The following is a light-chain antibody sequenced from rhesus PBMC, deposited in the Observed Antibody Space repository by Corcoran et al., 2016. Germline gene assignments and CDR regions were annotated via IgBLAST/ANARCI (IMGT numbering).Light chain of an antibody. V-gene: IGLV2-32*02. J-gene: IGLJ1*01. CDR3: SSFAGSNTYYI. CDR2: EVN. CDR1: NSDVGKYNY. Sequence: QAALTQSRSVSGSLGQSVIFSCTGTNSDVGKYNYVSWYQHYPDTAPKLIIYEVNKRPSGVPDRFSGSKSGNTAYLTISGLRADDEADYFCSSFAGSNTYYIFGGGTRLTVL.